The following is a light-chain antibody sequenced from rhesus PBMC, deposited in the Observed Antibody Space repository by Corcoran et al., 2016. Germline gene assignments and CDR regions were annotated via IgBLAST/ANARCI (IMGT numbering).Light chain of an antibody. CDR2: QAS. V-gene: IGKV7-13*01. CDR1: ESVRVLGINL. Sequence: DIVLTQSPASLAVSPGQRATITCRASESVRVLGINLIHWYQQKTGQPPKLLIYQASNKDTGVPARFSGSGSGTDFPLAINTVEASDAADYYCLQSKYSPSFGQGPKVEIK. CDR3: LQSKYSPS. J-gene: IGKJ2*01.